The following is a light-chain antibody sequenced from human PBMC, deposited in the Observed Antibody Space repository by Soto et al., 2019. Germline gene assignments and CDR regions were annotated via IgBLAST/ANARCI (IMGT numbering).Light chain of an antibody. CDR1: QGISRW. CDR3: QQANSFPLT. Sequence: DIQMTQSPSFVSASVGVRVTITCRASQGISRWLAWYQQRPGKAPELLIYGASSLQSGVPSRFSGSGSGTDFTLTISSLQPEDFATYYCQQANSFPLTFGHGTRLEIK. J-gene: IGKJ5*01. V-gene: IGKV1-12*01. CDR2: GAS.